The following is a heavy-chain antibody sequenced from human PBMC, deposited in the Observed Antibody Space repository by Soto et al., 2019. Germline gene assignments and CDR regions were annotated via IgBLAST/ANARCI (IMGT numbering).Heavy chain of an antibody. V-gene: IGHV4-30-2*01. CDR1: GGSISSGGYS. J-gene: IGHJ5*02. D-gene: IGHD3-10*01. CDR2: IYHSGST. CDR3: ARGTPHYYGSGQNWFDP. Sequence: TVSLTCXVSGGSISSGGYSWSWIRQPPGKGLEWIGYIYHSGSTYYNPSLKSRVTISVDRSKDQFSLKLSSVTAADTAVYYCARGTPHYYGSGQNWFDPWGQGTLVTVSS.